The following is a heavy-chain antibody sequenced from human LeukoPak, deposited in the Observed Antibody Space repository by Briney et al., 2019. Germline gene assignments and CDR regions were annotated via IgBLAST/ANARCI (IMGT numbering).Heavy chain of an antibody. CDR3: ARDVVAAPGTWDY. J-gene: IGHJ4*02. CDR1: GGSISSSSYY. D-gene: IGHD6-13*01. V-gene: IGHV4-39*07. CDR2: IYYSGST. Sequence: SETLSLTCTVSGGSISSSSYYWGWIRQPPGKGLEWIGSIYYSGSTYYNPSLKSRVTISVDTSKNQFSLKLSSVTAADTAVYYCARDVVAAPGTWDYWGQGTLVTVSS.